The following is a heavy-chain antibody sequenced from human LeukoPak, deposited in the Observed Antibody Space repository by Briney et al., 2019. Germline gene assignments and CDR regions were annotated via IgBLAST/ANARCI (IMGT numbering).Heavy chain of an antibody. J-gene: IGHJ4*02. CDR1: GFTFSSYA. CDR2: ISGSGGST. V-gene: IGHV3-23*01. CDR3: ARSVGYCSGGSCYQYYFDY. Sequence: PGGSLRLSCAASGFTFSSYAMSWVRQAPGKGLEWVSAISGSGGSTYYADSVKGRFTISRDNSKNTLYLQVNSLRAEDTAVYYCARSVGYCSGGSCYQYYFDYWGQGTLVTVSS. D-gene: IGHD2-15*01.